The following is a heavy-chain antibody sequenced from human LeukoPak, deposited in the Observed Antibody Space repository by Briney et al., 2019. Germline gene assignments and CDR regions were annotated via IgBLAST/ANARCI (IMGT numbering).Heavy chain of an antibody. V-gene: IGHV4-39*07. J-gene: IGHJ6*03. CDR3: ARITDGSYYYYMDV. Sequence: PSETLSLTCTVSGGSISSSSSYYWGWIRQPPGKGLEWIGSIYHSGSTYYNPSLKSRVTISVDTSKNQFSLKLSSVTAADTAVYYCARITDGSYYYYMDVWGKGTTVTVSS. CDR2: IYHSGST. CDR1: GGSISSSSSYY.